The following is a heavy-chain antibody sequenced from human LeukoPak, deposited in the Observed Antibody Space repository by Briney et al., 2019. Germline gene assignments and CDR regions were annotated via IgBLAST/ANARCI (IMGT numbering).Heavy chain of an antibody. CDR2: ISSSGSTI. CDR1: GFTFSSYE. V-gene: IGHV3-48*03. Sequence: GGSLRLSCAASGFTFSSYEMNWVRQAPGKGLEWVSYISSSGSTIYYADSVRGRFTISRDNSKNTLDLQMNSLRAEDTAVYYCARPAYFYGSGSYGGPSYYYMDVWGKGTTVTVSS. D-gene: IGHD3-10*01. CDR3: ARPAYFYGSGSYGGPSYYYMDV. J-gene: IGHJ6*03.